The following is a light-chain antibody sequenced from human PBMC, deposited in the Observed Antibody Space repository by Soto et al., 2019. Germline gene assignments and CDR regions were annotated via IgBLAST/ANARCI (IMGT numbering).Light chain of an antibody. CDR1: QTVASY. CDR3: QQLYNYPRT. J-gene: IGKJ1*01. CDR2: AAS. V-gene: IGKV1-9*01. Sequence: DIQLTQSQSFLSASVGDKVTITCRASQTVASYLAWFQQKPGKAPELLIIAASTLRSGVPPGFSGSRSGLEFTLTISNLQPEDFATYYCQQLYNYPRTFGQGTKIDIK.